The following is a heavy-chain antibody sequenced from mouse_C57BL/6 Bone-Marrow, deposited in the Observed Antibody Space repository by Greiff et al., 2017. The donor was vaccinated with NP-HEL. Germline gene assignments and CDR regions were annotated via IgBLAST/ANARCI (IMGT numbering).Heavy chain of an antibody. J-gene: IGHJ2*01. V-gene: IGHV1-77*01. CDR2: IGPGSGST. D-gene: IGHD1-1*01. CDR1: GYTFTDYY. Sequence: VQLQQSGAELVKPGASVKISCKASGYTFTDYYINWVKQRPGQGLEWIGKIGPGSGSTYYNEKFKGKATLTADKSSSTAYMQLSSLTSEDSAVYFCARWGPIYYYGSSYVDWGQGTTLTVSS. CDR3: ARWGPIYYYGSSYVD.